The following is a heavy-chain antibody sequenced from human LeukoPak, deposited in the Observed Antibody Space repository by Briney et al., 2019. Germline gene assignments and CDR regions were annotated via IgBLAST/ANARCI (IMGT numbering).Heavy chain of an antibody. V-gene: IGHV3-53*01. CDR1: GFTVSNNY. Sequence: GGSLRLSCAASGFTVSNNYMSWARQAPGKGLEWVSVIYSGGSTYYADSVKGRFTISRDNSKNTLYLRMNSLRAEDTAVYYCAKDVVGWSRYWGQGTLVTVSS. D-gene: IGHD1-26*01. CDR2: IYSGGST. J-gene: IGHJ4*02. CDR3: AKDVVGWSRY.